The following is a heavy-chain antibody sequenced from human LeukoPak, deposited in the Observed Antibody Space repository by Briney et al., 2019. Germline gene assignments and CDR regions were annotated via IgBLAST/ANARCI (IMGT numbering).Heavy chain of an antibody. CDR3: ARLPYSSGWYEGY. V-gene: IGHV1-2*06. D-gene: IGHD6-19*01. J-gene: IGHJ4*02. CDR1: GYTFTGYY. CDR2: INPNSGGT. Sequence: ASVKVSCKASGYTFTGYYMHWVRQAPGQGLEWMGRINPNSGGTNYAQKFQGRVTMTRDTSISTAYMELSGLRSDDTAVYYCARLPYSSGWYEGYWGQGTLVTVSS.